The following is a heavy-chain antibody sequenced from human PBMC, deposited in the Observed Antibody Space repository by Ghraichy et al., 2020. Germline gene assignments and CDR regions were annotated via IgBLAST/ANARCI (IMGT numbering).Heavy chain of an antibody. D-gene: IGHD2-15*01. CDR3: ARRDFTR. CDR1: GGSFSGYY. J-gene: IGHJ4*02. Sequence: ETLSLTCAVYGGSFSGYYWSWIRQPPGKGLEWIGEINHSGSTNYNPSLKSRVTISVDTSKNQFSLKLSSVTAADTAVYYCARRDFTRWGQGTLVTVSS. CDR2: INHSGST. V-gene: IGHV4-34*01.